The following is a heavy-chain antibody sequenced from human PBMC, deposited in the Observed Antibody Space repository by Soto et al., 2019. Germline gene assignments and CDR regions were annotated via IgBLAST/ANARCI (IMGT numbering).Heavy chain of an antibody. Sequence: QVQLVQSGAEVKKPGSSVKVSCKASGGSFSNFVISWVRQAPGQGLEWMGGIIPNFGTTNYAQKFQGKVTITADETTRAAYVELSGLTSEDMSVYYCGRDVGGEATMRDWGQGTLVTVSS. V-gene: IGHV1-69*01. CDR1: GGSFSNFV. D-gene: IGHD3-16*01. CDR3: GRDVGGEATMRD. CDR2: IIPNFGTT. J-gene: IGHJ4*02.